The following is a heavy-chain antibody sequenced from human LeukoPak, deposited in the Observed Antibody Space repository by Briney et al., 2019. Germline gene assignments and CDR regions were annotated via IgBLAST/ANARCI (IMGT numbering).Heavy chain of an antibody. V-gene: IGHV4-4*02. Sequence: PSGTLSLTCAVSGGSISSSNWWSGVRQPPGKGVEWIGEIYHSGSTNYNPSLKSRVTISVDKSKNQFSLKLSSVTAADTAVYYCARACLYSSSWHGRNSYWYFDLWGRGTLVTVSS. CDR1: GGSISSSNW. CDR2: IYHSGST. D-gene: IGHD6-13*01. CDR3: ARACLYSSSWHGRNSYWYFDL. J-gene: IGHJ2*01.